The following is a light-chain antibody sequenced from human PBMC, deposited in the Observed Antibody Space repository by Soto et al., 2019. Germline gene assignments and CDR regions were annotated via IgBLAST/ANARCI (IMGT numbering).Light chain of an antibody. CDR3: QSYDSSLSAVV. Sequence: QSVLTQPPSVSGAPGQRVTISCTGSSSNIGAGYDVHWYQQFPGTAPKLLLYASTNRPSGVPDRFSGSKSGTSASLAIAGLQTEDEADYYCQSYDSSLSAVVFGGGTKLTVL. CDR2: AST. J-gene: IGLJ2*01. V-gene: IGLV1-40*01. CDR1: SSNIGAGYD.